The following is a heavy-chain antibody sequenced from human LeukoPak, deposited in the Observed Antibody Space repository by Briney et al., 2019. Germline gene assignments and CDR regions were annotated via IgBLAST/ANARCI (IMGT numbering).Heavy chain of an antibody. V-gene: IGHV3-30*18. D-gene: IGHD1-26*01. J-gene: IGHJ4*02. CDR3: AKVVGATIQTYYFDY. CDR1: GFTFSSYG. Sequence: GGSLRLSCAASGFTFSSYGMHWVRQAPGKGLEWVAVISYDGSNKYYADSVKSRFTISRDNSKNTLYLQMNSLRAEDTAVYYCAKVVGATIQTYYFDYWGQGTLVTVSS. CDR2: ISYDGSNK.